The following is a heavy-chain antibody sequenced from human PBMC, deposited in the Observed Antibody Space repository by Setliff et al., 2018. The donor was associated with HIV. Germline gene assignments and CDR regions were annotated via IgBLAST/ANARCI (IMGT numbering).Heavy chain of an antibody. CDR2: ISPDIGDT. J-gene: IGHJ3*02. D-gene: IGHD3-22*01. Sequence: ASVKVSCKASGYTFNDNYIHWVRQAPGQGLEWMGRISPDIGDTNYAQMFHGRVTMTRDTSISTAYMELSSLKSDDTAVYFCARGWHYYDSSGFSGIDAFDIWGQGTMVTVSS. V-gene: IGHV1-2*06. CDR1: GYTFNDNY. CDR3: ARGWHYYDSSGFSGIDAFDI.